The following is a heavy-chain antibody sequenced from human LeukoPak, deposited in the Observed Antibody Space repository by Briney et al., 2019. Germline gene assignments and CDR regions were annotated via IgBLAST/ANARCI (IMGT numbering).Heavy chain of an antibody. D-gene: IGHD3-16*02. CDR3: ARVLWGSYRPFDY. J-gene: IGHJ4*02. V-gene: IGHV1-3*01. CDR2: INAGNGNT. Sequence: ASVKVSCKASGYTFTSYAMHWVRQAPGQRLEWMGWINAGNGNTKYSQKFQGRVTNTRDTSASTAYMELSSLRSEDTAVYYCARVLWGSYRPFDYWGQGTLVTVSS. CDR1: GYTFTSYA.